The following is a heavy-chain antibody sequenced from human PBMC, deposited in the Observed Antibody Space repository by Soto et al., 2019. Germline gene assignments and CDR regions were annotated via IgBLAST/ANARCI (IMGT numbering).Heavy chain of an antibody. CDR1: GGTFSSYT. D-gene: IGHD6-13*01. Sequence: QVQLVPSGAEVKKPGSSVKVSCTASGGTFSSYTISWVRQAPGQGLEWMGRIIPILGIANYAQKFQGRVTITADKSTSTAYMELSSLRSEDTAVYYWARDIAGIAAAGTHYWGQGTLVTVSS. V-gene: IGHV1-69*08. CDR2: IIPILGIA. J-gene: IGHJ4*02. CDR3: ARDIAGIAAAGTHY.